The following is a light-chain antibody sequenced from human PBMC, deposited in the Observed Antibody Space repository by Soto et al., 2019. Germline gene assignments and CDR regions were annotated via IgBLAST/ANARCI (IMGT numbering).Light chain of an antibody. CDR3: QQSYSTPYT. J-gene: IGKJ2*01. V-gene: IGKV1-39*01. Sequence: DIQMTQSPSSLSASVGDRLTITCRASQSISSYLNWYQQKPGKAPKLLIYAASSLQSGVPSRFSGSGSGTDFILSISSLQPEDFATYYCQQSYSTPYTFGQGTKLEIK. CDR2: AAS. CDR1: QSISSY.